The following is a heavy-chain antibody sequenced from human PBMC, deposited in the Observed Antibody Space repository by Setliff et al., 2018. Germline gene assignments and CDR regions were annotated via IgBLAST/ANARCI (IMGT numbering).Heavy chain of an antibody. V-gene: IGHV1-2*02. CDR2: INPNSGGT. J-gene: IGHJ4*02. CDR1: GYTFTGYY. CDR3: ARARCSGGSCPPFDY. Sequence: ASVKVSCKASGYTFTGYYMHWVRQAPGQGLEWMGWINPNSGGTNYAQKFQGRVTMTRDTSIGTAYMELSRLRSDDTAVYYCARARCSGGSCPPFDYWGQGTLVTVSS. D-gene: IGHD2-15*01.